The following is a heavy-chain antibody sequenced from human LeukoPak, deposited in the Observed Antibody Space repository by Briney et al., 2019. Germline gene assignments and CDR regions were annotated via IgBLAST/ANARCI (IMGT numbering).Heavy chain of an antibody. CDR3: AKDTGGNGAYFYAMDV. CDR1: GFAFHNYA. J-gene: IGHJ6*02. Sequence: PGGSLRLSCVGSGFAFHNYAMHWVRRPPGKGLEWVSAINWDSDTKAYADSVKGRFTISRDRARNSLYLQMDSLRLEDTALYYCAKDTGGNGAYFYAMDVWGQGTSVTVSS. CDR2: INWDSDTK. V-gene: IGHV3-9*01. D-gene: IGHD4-23*01.